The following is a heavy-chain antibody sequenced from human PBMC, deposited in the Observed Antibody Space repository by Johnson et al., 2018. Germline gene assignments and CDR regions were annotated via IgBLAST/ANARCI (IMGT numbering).Heavy chain of an antibody. CDR1: GFTFSSYG. CDR2: IYSGGTT. Sequence: QVQLVQSGGGVVQPGRSLRLSCVASGFTFSSYGMHWVRQAPGKGLEWVSVIYSGGTTYYTDSVKGRFTISRDNAKNSLYLQINSLRVEDTAVYSCAGWGLGPQDYYYYMDVWGKGTTVTVSS. CDR3: AGWGLGPQDYYYYMDV. J-gene: IGHJ6*03. V-gene: IGHV3-NL1*01. D-gene: IGHD7-27*01.